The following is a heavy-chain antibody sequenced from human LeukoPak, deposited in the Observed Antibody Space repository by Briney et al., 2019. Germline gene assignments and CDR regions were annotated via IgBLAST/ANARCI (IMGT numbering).Heavy chain of an antibody. Sequence: SSETLSLTCTVSGGSISSYYWSWIRQPAGKGLEWIGCIYYSGGTNYNPSLKSRVTISIDTSKNQFSLKLSSVTAADTAVYFCARGRGYDWFDPWGQGTLVTVSS. CDR1: GGSISSYY. CDR3: ARGRGYDWFDP. J-gene: IGHJ5*02. V-gene: IGHV4-59*01. D-gene: IGHD3-22*01. CDR2: IYYSGGT.